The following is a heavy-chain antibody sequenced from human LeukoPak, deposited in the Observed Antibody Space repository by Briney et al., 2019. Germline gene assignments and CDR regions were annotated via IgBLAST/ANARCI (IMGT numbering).Heavy chain of an antibody. V-gene: IGHV3-74*01. D-gene: IGHD3-10*01. CDR3: ARASASGFDP. Sequence: GGSLRLSCAASGFTFSSYWMHWVRQAPGKGLVWVSRINRDGSSTSYADSVKGRFTISRDNAKNTLYLQMNSLRAEDTAVYYCARASASGFDPWGQGTLVTVSS. CDR1: GFTFSSYW. J-gene: IGHJ5*02. CDR2: INRDGSST.